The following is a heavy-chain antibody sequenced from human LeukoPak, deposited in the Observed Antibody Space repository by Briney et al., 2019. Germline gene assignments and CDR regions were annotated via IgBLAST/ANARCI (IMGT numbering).Heavy chain of an antibody. D-gene: IGHD2-2*01. CDR2: INHSGST. Sequence: SETLSLTCAVYGGSFRGYYWRWIRQPPAKGLEWIGEINHSGSTNYLPSLKSRVTISVDTSKNQFSLKLSSVTAADTAVYYWARGQRDQLRFRVVGGELDSWGQGTLVTVSS. CDR3: ARGQRDQLRFRVVGGELDS. CDR1: GGSFRGYY. V-gene: IGHV4-34*01. J-gene: IGHJ4*02.